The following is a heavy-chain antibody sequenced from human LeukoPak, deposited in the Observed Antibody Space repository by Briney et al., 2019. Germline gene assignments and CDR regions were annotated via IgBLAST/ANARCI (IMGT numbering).Heavy chain of an antibody. CDR1: GFTFSSYA. Sequence: PGGSLRLSCAASGFTFSSYAMHWVRQAPGKGLEYVSAISSNGGSTYYANSMKGRFTISRDNSKNTLYLQMGSLRAEDMAVYYCARESSDYQFAGVWGQGTLVTVS. J-gene: IGHJ4*02. CDR3: ARESSDYQFAGV. CDR2: ISSNGGST. D-gene: IGHD4-11*01. V-gene: IGHV3-64*01.